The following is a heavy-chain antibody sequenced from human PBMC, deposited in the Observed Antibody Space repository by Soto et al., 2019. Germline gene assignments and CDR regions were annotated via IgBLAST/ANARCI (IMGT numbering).Heavy chain of an antibody. Sequence: SETLSLTCAVYGGSFSGYYWSWIRQPPGKGLEWIGEINHSGSTNYNPSLKSRVTISVDTSKNQFSLKLSSVTAADTAVYYCARGRIQLWLPGYNWFDPWGQGTLVTVSS. CDR3: ARGRIQLWLPGYNWFDP. V-gene: IGHV4-34*01. CDR2: INHSGST. CDR1: GGSFSGYY. D-gene: IGHD5-18*01. J-gene: IGHJ5*02.